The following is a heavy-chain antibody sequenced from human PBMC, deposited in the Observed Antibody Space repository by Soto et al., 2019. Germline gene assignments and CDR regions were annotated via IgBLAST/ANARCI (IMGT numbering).Heavy chain of an antibody. J-gene: IGHJ6*03. CDR1: GFTFSSYA. CDR3: AKAAGDIVATPGGFDYYYYYMDV. CDR2: ISGSGGIT. V-gene: IGHV3-23*01. D-gene: IGHD5-12*01. Sequence: GGSLRLSCAASGFTFSSYAMSWVRQAPGKGLEWVSAISGSGGITYYADSVKGRFTISRDNSKNTLYLQMNSLRAEDTAVYYCAKAAGDIVATPGGFDYYYYYMDVWGKGTTVTVSS.